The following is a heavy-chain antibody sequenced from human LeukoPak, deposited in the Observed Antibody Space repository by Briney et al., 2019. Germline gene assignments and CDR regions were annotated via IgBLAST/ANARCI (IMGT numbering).Heavy chain of an antibody. CDR3: ARGAMITFGGVIVYDAFDI. J-gene: IGHJ3*02. Sequence: SETLSLTCAVYGGSFSGYYWSWIRQPPGKGLEWIGYIYHSGSTYYNPSLKSRVTISVDRSKNQFSLKLSSVTAADTAVYYCARGAMITFGGVIVYDAFDIWGQGTMVTVSS. D-gene: IGHD3-16*02. CDR1: GGSFSGYY. V-gene: IGHV4-34*01. CDR2: IYHSGST.